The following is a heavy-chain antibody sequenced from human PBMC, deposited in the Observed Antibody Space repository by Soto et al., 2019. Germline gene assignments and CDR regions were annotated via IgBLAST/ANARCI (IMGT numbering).Heavy chain of an antibody. Sequence: HPGGSLRLSCAASGFTFSSYVMGWVRQAPGKGLEWVSAIGGTDGTTYYADSAKGRFTISRDNSKSTLYLQMSSLRAEDTAIYYCAKRNDGSAWPYYFDSWGQGTLVTVSS. CDR2: IGGTDGTT. D-gene: IGHD6-19*01. V-gene: IGHV3-23*01. J-gene: IGHJ4*02. CDR3: AKRNDGSAWPYYFDS. CDR1: GFTFSSYV.